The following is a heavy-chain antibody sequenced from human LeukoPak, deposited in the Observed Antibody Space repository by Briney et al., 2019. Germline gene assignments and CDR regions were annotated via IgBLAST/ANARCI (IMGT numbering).Heavy chain of an antibody. CDR2: IYSGGST. Sequence: GGSLRLSCAASGFTVSSNYMSWVRQAPGKGLEWVSVIYSGGSTYYADSVKGRFTISRDNSKNTLYLQMNSLGAEDTAVYYCARQLSGSGSYNYYYYYGMDVWGQGTTVTVSS. D-gene: IGHD3-10*01. V-gene: IGHV3-53*01. CDR1: GFTVSSNY. J-gene: IGHJ6*02. CDR3: ARQLSGSGSYNYYYYYGMDV.